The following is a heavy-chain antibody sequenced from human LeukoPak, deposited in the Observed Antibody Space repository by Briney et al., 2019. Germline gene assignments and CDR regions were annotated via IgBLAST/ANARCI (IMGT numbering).Heavy chain of an antibody. D-gene: IGHD3-10*01. CDR2: ISGSNTYI. J-gene: IGHJ4*02. Sequence: GGSLRLSCATSGFTFSIYTVNWVRQAPGKGLEWVSSISGSNTYIYYADSVKGRFTISRDNSKNTLYLQMNSLGAEDTAVYYCAKSGLRVLWFGEFWGQGTLVTVSS. V-gene: IGHV3-21*04. CDR1: GFTFSIYT. CDR3: AKSGLRVLWFGEF.